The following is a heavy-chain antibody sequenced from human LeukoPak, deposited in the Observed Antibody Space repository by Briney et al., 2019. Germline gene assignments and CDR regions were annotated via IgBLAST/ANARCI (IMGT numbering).Heavy chain of an antibody. Sequence: SQTLSLTCTVSGGPISSGGYCWSWIRQHPGKGLEWIGYIYYSGSTYYNPSLKSRVTISVDTSKNQFSLKLSSVTAADTAVYYCARAGGSYTGDYWGQGTLVTVSS. CDR1: GGPISSGGYC. V-gene: IGHV4-31*03. D-gene: IGHD1-26*01. J-gene: IGHJ4*02. CDR3: ARAGGSYTGDY. CDR2: IYYSGST.